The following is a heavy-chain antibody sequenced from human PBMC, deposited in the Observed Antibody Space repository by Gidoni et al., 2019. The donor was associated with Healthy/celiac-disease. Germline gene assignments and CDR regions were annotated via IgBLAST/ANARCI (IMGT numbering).Heavy chain of an antibody. D-gene: IGHD6-6*01. CDR1: GGPFSSYA. CDR2: IIPIFGTA. CDR3: ARYFEYSSSWTGGFFDY. Sequence: QVQLVQSGAEVKKPGSSVKVSCKASGGPFSSYAISWVRQAPGQGLEWMGGIIPIFGTANYAQKFQGRVTITADESTSTAYMELSSLRSEDTAVYYCARYFEYSSSWTGGFFDYWGQGTLVTVSS. J-gene: IGHJ4*02. V-gene: IGHV1-69*01.